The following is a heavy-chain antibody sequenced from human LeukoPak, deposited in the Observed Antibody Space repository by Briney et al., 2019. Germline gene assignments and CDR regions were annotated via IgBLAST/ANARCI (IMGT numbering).Heavy chain of an antibody. CDR2: IIPILGIA. Sequence: SVKVSCTASGGTFSSYAISWVRPAPGQGLEWMGRIIPILGIANYAQKFQGRVTITADKSTSTAYMELSSLRSEDTAAYYCANQYPNYYDSSGYSPPGYWGQGTLVTVSS. CDR3: ANQYPNYYDSSGYSPPGY. CDR1: GGTFSSYA. D-gene: IGHD3-22*01. J-gene: IGHJ4*02. V-gene: IGHV1-69*04.